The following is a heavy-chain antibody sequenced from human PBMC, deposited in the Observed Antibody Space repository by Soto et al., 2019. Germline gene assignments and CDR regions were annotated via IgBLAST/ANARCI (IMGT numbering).Heavy chain of an antibody. Sequence: GGSLRLSCAASGFTVSSNYMSWVRQAPGKGLEWVSVIYSGGSTYYADSVKGRFTISRDNSKNTLYLQMNSLRAEDTAVYYCGGSGSYYFGDAFDIWGQGTMVTVSS. V-gene: IGHV3-66*01. CDR1: GFTVSSNY. CDR3: GGSGSYYFGDAFDI. D-gene: IGHD3-10*01. CDR2: IYSGGST. J-gene: IGHJ3*02.